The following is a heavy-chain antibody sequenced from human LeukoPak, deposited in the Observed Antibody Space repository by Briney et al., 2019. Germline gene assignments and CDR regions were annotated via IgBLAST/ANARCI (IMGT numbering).Heavy chain of an antibody. CDR3: ASSRYDSSGYYGIIGY. CDR1: GFTFSTYA. Sequence: PGGSLRLSCAPSGFTFSTYAMTWVRQAPGKGLEWVSSITSSSSYIYYADSVKGRFTISRDNAKNSLYLQMNSLRAEDTAVYYCASSRYDSSGYYGIIGYWGQGTLVTVSS. V-gene: IGHV3-21*01. J-gene: IGHJ4*02. CDR2: ITSSSSYI. D-gene: IGHD3-22*01.